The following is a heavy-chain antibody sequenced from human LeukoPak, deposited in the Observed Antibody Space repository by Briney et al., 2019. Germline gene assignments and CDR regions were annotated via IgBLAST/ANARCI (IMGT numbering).Heavy chain of an antibody. J-gene: IGHJ6*02. CDR3: ARDVGNNYYYSYGMDV. CDR2: IYYSGST. V-gene: IGHV4-59*01. D-gene: IGHD2/OR15-2a*01. Sequence: SETLSLTCTVSGGSISSYYWSWIRQPAGKGLEWIGYIYYSGSTNYNPSLKSRVTISVDASKNQFSLKLSSVTAADTAVYYCARDVGNNYYYSYGMDVWGQGTTVTVSS. CDR1: GGSISSYY.